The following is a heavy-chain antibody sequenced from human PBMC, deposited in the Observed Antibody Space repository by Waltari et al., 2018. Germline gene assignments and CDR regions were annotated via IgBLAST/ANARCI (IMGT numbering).Heavy chain of an antibody. D-gene: IGHD1-1*01. Sequence: EVQLVESGGGLVKPGGSLRLSCAASGFTFSNAWMSWVRPAPGTGVEWAGRLKSKPDGGTTDYAAPVKGRFTISRDNSKNTLYLQMSSLKTEDTAVYYCTTPSTRDYYYYYYMDVWGKGTTVTVSS. CDR3: TTPSTRDYYYYYYMDV. V-gene: IGHV3-15*01. J-gene: IGHJ6*03. CDR1: GFTFSNAW. CDR2: LKSKPDGGTT.